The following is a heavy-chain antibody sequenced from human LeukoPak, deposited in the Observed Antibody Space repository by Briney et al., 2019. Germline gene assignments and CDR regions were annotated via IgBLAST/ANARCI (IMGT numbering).Heavy chain of an antibody. J-gene: IGHJ4*02. Sequence: QPGGSLRLSCAASGFTFSSYWMSWVRQAPGKGLEWVANIKQDGSEKYYVDSVKGRFTISRDNAKNSLYLQMNSLRAEDTGVYYCARDGPGIAAAAPRYWGQGTLVTVSS. CDR2: IKQDGSEK. CDR3: ARDGPGIAAAAPRY. V-gene: IGHV3-7*03. D-gene: IGHD6-13*01. CDR1: GFTFSSYW.